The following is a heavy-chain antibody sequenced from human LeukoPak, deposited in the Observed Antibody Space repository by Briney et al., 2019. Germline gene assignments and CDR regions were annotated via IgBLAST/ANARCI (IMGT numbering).Heavy chain of an antibody. CDR3: ARDRYGDGFAHFDY. CDR1: GYTFTAYA. CDR2: ITPSDGA. J-gene: IGHJ4*02. Sequence: GASVKVSCKSSGYTFTAYAVHWVRQAPGQGLEWMGWITPSDGANYAQKFQGRVTMTRDTSMSTAYMDLNRLTSEDTAVYFCARDRYGDGFAHFDYWGQGTLVTVSS. D-gene: IGHD5-24*01. V-gene: IGHV1-2*02.